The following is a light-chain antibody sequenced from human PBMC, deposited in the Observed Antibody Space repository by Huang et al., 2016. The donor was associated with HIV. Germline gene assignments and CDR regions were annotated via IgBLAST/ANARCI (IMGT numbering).Light chain of an antibody. CDR2: GAS. V-gene: IGKV3-15*01. J-gene: IGKJ3*01. CDR1: QRVSSN. CDR3: QQYNNWPKVFT. Sequence: EIVMTQSPATMSVSPGERATLSCRASQRVSSNLAVYQQNPGQVPRLLIYGASHRATGIPARFSGSGSGTEFTLTISSLQSEDFAVYYCQQYNNWPKVFTFGPGTKVDIK.